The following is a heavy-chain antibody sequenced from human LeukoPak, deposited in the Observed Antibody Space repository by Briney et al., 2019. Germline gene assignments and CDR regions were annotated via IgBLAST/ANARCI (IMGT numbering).Heavy chain of an antibody. CDR3: GIDVLRFLEWLLGDV. D-gene: IGHD3-3*01. CDR1: GFTFSSYA. J-gene: IGHJ6*04. CDR2: ISGSGGST. V-gene: IGHV3-23*01. Sequence: PGGSLRLSCAASGFTFSSYAMSWVRQAPGKGLEWVSAISGSGGSTYYADSVKGRFTISRDNSKNTLYPQMNSLRAEDTAVYYCGIDVLRFLEWLLGDVWGKGTTVTVSS.